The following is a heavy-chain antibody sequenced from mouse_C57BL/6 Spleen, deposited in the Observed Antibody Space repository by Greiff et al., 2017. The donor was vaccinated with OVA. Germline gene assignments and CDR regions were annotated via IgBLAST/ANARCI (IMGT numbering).Heavy chain of an antibody. V-gene: IGHV1-82*01. Sequence: QVQLKESGPELVKPGASVKISCKASGYAFSSSWMNWVKQRPGKGLEWIGRIYPGDGDTNYNGKFKGKATLTADKSSSTAYMQLSSLTSEDSAVYFCARLNYGSSYGWFAYWGQGTLVTVSA. J-gene: IGHJ3*01. D-gene: IGHD1-1*01. CDR2: IYPGDGDT. CDR3: ARLNYGSSYGWFAY. CDR1: GYAFSSSW.